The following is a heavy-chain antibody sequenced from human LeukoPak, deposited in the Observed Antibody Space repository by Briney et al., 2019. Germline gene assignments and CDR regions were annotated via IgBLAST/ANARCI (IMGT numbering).Heavy chain of an antibody. CDR3: ASGAPRSGFY. CDR2: IYTSGST. J-gene: IGHJ4*02. V-gene: IGHV4-61*02. CDR1: GGSISSGRYY. Sequence: SQTLSLTCTVSGGSISSGRYYWSWIRQPAGKGLEWIGRIYTSGSTNYNPSLKSRVTISIDTSKNQFSLKLSSVTAADTAVYYCASGAPRSGFYWGQGTLVTVSS. D-gene: IGHD5-18*01.